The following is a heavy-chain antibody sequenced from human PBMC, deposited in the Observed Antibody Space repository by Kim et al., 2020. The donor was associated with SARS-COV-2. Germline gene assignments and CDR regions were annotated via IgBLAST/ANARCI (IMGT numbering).Heavy chain of an antibody. D-gene: IGHD2-2*01. V-gene: IGHV3-11*01. Sequence: GGSLRLSCAASGFFFSDYYMSWIRQAPGKGLEWVSYISSSGTTIYYADSVKGRFTISRDNAKNSLYLQMNSLSAEDTAVYYCASDTSRDVFRYRQTADYKYGMDCWGEGTTVTVSS. J-gene: IGHJ6*04. CDR2: ISSSGTTI. CDR1: GFFFSDYY. CDR3: ASDTSRDVFRYRQTADYKYGMDC.